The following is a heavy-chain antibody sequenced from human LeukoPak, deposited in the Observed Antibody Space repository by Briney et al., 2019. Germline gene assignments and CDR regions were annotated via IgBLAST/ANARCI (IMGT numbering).Heavy chain of an antibody. CDR3: ARDRGYSYGRFDY. Sequence: ASVKVSCKASGGTFSSYAISWVRQAPGQGLEWMGGIIPIFGTANYAQKFQGRVTITTDESTSTAYMELSSLRSEDTAVYYCARDRGYSYGRFDYWGQGTLVTASS. CDR1: GGTFSSYA. V-gene: IGHV1-69*05. CDR2: IIPIFGTA. D-gene: IGHD5-18*01. J-gene: IGHJ4*02.